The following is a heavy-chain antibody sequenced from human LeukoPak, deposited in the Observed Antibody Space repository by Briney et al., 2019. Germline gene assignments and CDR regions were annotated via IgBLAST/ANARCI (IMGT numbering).Heavy chain of an antibody. CDR1: GGTFSSYA. CDR2: INTNTGNP. Sequence: GASVKVSCKASGGTFSSYAISWVRQAPGQGLEWMGWINTNTGNPTYAQGFTGRFVFSLDTSVSTAYLQISSLKAEDTAVYFCARESTHCSGGSCPDYWGQGTLVTVSS. D-gene: IGHD2-15*01. V-gene: IGHV7-4-1*02. J-gene: IGHJ4*02. CDR3: ARESTHCSGGSCPDY.